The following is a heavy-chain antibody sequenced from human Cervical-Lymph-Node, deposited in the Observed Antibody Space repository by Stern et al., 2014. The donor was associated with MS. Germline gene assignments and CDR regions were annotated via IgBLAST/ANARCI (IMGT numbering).Heavy chain of an antibody. D-gene: IGHD1-14*01. J-gene: IGHJ3*01. CDR1: GYSFTTYW. V-gene: IGHV5-51*03. CDR3: ARPPSAGREDAFNG. CDR2: IYPGDSDT. Sequence: EVQLLQSGAEVKKPGESLKISCKASGYSFTTYWIGWVRQMPGKGLEWMGIIYPGDSDTRSSPSFQGQVTISADKSISTAYLQWGSLKASDTAMYFCARPPSAGREDAFNGWGQGTMVTVSS.